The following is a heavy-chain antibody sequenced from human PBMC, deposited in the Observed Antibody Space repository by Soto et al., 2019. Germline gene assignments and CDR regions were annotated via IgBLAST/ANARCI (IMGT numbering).Heavy chain of an antibody. V-gene: IGHV1-18*04. J-gene: IGHJ6*02. D-gene: IGHD2-2*02. CDR3: SRDRDIVVVPAAISNYYYGMDV. CDR2: ISAYNGNT. Sequence: GASVKVSCKASGYTFTSYGISWVRQAPGQELEGMGWISAYNGNTKYAQKLQGRVTMTTDTSTSTAYLELRSLRSDDTAVYYCSRDRDIVVVPAAISNYYYGMDVWGQGTTFTVAS. CDR1: GYTFTSYG.